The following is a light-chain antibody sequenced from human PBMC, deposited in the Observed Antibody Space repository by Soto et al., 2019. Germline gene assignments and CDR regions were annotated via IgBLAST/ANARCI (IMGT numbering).Light chain of an antibody. Sequence: SALTQPPSASGSPGQSVTISCPGTKNDIGVYDFVSWYQHHPGKAPRLIIYEVVQRPSGVPDRFSGSKSGNTASLTISGLQAGDEADYYCSSYISNNTPYVFGTGNKVTVL. V-gene: IGLV2-8*01. CDR1: KNDIGVYDF. CDR2: EVV. J-gene: IGLJ1*01. CDR3: SSYISNNTPYV.